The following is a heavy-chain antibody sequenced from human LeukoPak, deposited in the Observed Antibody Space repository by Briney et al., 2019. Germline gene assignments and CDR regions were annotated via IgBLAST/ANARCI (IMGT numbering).Heavy chain of an antibody. Sequence: GGSLRLSCAGSGFTLSSHEMNWVRQASGKGLECVSSISSSGSTIYYADSVKGRFTISRDNAKNSLYLQMNSLRVEDTAVYYCASAGVGFSHDPWGQGTLVTVSS. CDR3: ASAGVGFSHDP. D-gene: IGHD2-8*01. CDR2: ISSSGSTI. V-gene: IGHV3-48*03. CDR1: GFTLSSHE. J-gene: IGHJ5*02.